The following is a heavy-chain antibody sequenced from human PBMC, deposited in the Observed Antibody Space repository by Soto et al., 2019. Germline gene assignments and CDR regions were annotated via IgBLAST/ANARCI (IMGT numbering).Heavy chain of an antibody. CDR2: ISYDGSNK. CDR1: GFTFSSYG. V-gene: IGHV3-30*18. D-gene: IGHD1-26*01. Sequence: QVQLVESGGGVVQPGRSLRLSCAASGFTFSSYGMHWVRQAPGKGLEWVAVISYDGSNKYYADSVKGRFTISRDNSKNTLYLQMNSLIAEDTAVYYCAKCGSFHNYGMDVW. CDR3: AKCGSFHNYGMDV. J-gene: IGHJ6*01.